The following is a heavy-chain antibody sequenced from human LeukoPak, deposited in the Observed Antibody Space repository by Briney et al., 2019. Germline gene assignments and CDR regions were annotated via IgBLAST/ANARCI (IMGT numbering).Heavy chain of an antibody. D-gene: IGHD5-24*01. V-gene: IGHV3-23*01. J-gene: IGHJ4*02. CDR3: AKDGMATISYYFDY. CDR2: ISGSGGST. CDR1: GFTFSSYP. Sequence: GRSLRLSCAASGFTFSSYPMHWVRQAPGKGLEWVSAISGSGGSTYYADSVKGRFTISRDNSKNTLYLQMNSLGAEDTAVYYCAKDGMATISYYFDYWGQGTLVTVSS.